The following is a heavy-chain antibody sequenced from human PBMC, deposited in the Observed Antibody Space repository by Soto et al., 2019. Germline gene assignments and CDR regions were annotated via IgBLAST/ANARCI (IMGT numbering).Heavy chain of an antibody. J-gene: IGHJ5*02. CDR3: EKEMTAAAGELNCFDT. CDR2: ISGSGGST. Sequence: GGSLRLSCAASGFTFSIYAMSWVRQAPGKGLEWVSAISGSGGSTYYADSGKGRFTISRDNFKNTLYLQMNSLRAEDTAVYYCEKEMTAAAGELNCFDTWGQGTLVTVSS. V-gene: IGHV3-23*01. D-gene: IGHD6-13*01. CDR1: GFTFSIYA.